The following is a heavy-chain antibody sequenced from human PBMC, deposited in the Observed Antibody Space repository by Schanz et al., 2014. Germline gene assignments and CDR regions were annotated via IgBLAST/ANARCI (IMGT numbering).Heavy chain of an antibody. CDR2: ISNNGDST. CDR1: GFTFSTFA. V-gene: IGHV3-64*04. D-gene: IGHD1-1*01. CDR3: AKIERNED. Sequence: VQLVESGGDLVQPGGSLRLSCSASGFTFSTFAMHWVRQAPGKGLEYISAISNNGDSTYYADSVKGRFTISRDNSKNTLYLQMNSLRAEDTAVYFCAKIERNEDWGQGTLXTVSS. J-gene: IGHJ4*02.